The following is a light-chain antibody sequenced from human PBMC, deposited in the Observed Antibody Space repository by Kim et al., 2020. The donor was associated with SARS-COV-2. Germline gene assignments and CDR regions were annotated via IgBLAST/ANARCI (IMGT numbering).Light chain of an antibody. Sequence: ASVGDTVTITCRSSHDISNFLDWYQEKPGKVAKLLIYDASVLQSGVPSRFSGSGSGTDFTLTISSLQPEDVATYYCQRCISAPLTFGQGTKVDIK. CDR2: DAS. CDR3: QRCISAPLT. CDR1: HDISNF. J-gene: IGKJ1*01. V-gene: IGKV1-27*01.